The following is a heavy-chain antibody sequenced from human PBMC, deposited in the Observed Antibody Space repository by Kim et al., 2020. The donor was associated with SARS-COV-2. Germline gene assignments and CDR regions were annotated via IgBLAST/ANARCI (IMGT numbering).Heavy chain of an antibody. CDR2: IFHSGRT. V-gene: IGHV4-30-2*01. CDR3: ARGGPDFGLWKSLIYM. D-gene: IGHD2-21*01. J-gene: IGHJ6*03. Sequence: SETLSLTCSAFGGSMTRGGFSRNWLRQTAGKGLEWVGYIFHSGRTYYNPSLESCLTISIDTSKSQFSLKFASMTAADTAVYFSARGGPDFGLWKSLIYM. CDR1: GGSMTRGGFS.